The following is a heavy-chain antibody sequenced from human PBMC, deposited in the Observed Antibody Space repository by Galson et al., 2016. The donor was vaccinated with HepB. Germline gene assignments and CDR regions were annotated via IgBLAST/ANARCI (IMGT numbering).Heavy chain of an antibody. CDR3: ARAGRGAYSNPIDS. V-gene: IGHV3-11*06. J-gene: IGHJ4*02. CDR1: GFTFSDYY. CDR2: ISHSSSYI. Sequence: SLRLSCAASGFTFSDYYMSWIRQAPGKGLEWISYISHSSSYIIYADSVKGRFTISRDDAKNSLYLQMKSLRAEDTAVYYCARAGRGAYSNPIDSWGQGTLGTVSS. D-gene: IGHD3-16*01.